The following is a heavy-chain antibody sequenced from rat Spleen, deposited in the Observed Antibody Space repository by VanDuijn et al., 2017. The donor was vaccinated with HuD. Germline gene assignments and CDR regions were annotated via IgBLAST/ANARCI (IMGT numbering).Heavy chain of an antibody. D-gene: IGHD1-4*01. CDR3: ATHQPIRVYTKNWFAY. Sequence: EVQLVESGGGLVQPGRSLKLSCVASGFTFNNYWMSWIRQAPGKGLEWVATIIYDGSRTYYRDSVKGRFTISRDNAKSTLYLQMDSLRSEDTATYYCATHQPIRVYTKNWFAYWGQGTLVTVSS. CDR2: IIYDGSRT. CDR1: GFTFNNYW. J-gene: IGHJ3*01. V-gene: IGHV5-29*01.